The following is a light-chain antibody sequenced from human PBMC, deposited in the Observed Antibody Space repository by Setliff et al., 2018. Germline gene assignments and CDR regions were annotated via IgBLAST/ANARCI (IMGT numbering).Light chain of an antibody. V-gene: IGLV2-23*03. CDR2: EGN. Sequence: SALTQPASVSGSPGQSITISCTGTSSDVGSYNLVSWYQQHPGKAPKVMIYEGNKRPSGVSNRFSGSKSGNTASLTISGLQAEDEADYYCCSYAGSSTFYVFGTGTKVT. CDR1: SSDVGSYNL. J-gene: IGLJ1*01. CDR3: CSYAGSSTFYV.